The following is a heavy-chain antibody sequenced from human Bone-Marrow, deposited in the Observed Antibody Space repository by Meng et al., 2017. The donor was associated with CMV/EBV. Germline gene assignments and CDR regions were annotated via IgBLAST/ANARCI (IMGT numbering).Heavy chain of an antibody. J-gene: IGHJ5*02. CDR1: AWSCSGYH. CDR2: INHSGST. V-gene: IGHV4-34*01. CDR3: ARGRKVWFDP. Sequence: LTFAVNAWSCSGYHWSWIRQPPGKGLKWIGEINHSGSTNYNPSLKSRVTISVDTSKNQFSLKLSSVTAADTAVYYCARGRKVWFDPWGQGTLVTVSS.